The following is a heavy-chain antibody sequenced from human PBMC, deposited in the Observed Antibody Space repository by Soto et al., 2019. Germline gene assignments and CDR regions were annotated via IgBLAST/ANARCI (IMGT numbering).Heavy chain of an antibody. CDR3: ARLPGGTAPRPDY. Sequence: SVKVSCKTSGGTLGSYGISWVRQAPGQGLEWMGGSVPIFTTAKYAQQFQGRVTISSDRSKNTLYLQMDSLRADDTAVYYCARLPGGTAPRPDYWGQGTMVTVSS. J-gene: IGHJ4*02. V-gene: IGHV1-69*05. CDR1: GGTLGSYG. CDR2: SVPIFTTA. D-gene: IGHD6-6*01.